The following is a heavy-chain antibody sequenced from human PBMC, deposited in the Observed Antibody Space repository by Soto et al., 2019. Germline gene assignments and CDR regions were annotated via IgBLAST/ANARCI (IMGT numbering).Heavy chain of an antibody. D-gene: IGHD3-3*01. V-gene: IGHV6-1*01. CDR3: ARGRFNAFGI. CDR1: GDSVSSNSVA. CDR2: TYYRSKWYN. Sequence: SQTLSLTCAVSGDSVSSNSVAWNWIRQSPSRGLEWLGRTYYRSKWYNDYGVTVKGRITINPDTSKNQFSLQLNSVTPEDTAVYYCARGRFNAFGIWGQGTMITVSS. J-gene: IGHJ3*02.